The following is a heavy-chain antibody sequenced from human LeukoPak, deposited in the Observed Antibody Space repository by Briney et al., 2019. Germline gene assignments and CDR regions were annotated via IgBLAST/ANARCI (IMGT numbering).Heavy chain of an antibody. V-gene: IGHV4-4*07. CDR2: IYTSGGT. CDR3: ARVGKTAMVKGGYYFDY. Sequence: PSETLSLTCTVSGGSISSYYWSWIRQPAGKGLEWIGRIYTSGGTNYNPSLKSRVTMSVDTSKNQFSLKLSSVTAADTAVYYCARVGKTAMVKGGYYFDYWGQGTLVTVSP. CDR1: GGSISSYY. J-gene: IGHJ4*02. D-gene: IGHD5-18*01.